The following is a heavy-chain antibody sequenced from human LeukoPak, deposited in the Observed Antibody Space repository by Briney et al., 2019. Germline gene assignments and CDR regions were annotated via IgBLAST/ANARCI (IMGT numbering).Heavy chain of an antibody. CDR2: IYPGDSET. J-gene: IGHJ5*02. CDR3: ARAATVTTWRWFDL. Sequence: GESLKISFKGSGYRFTSYWIGWVRPMPGKGLEWMGIIYPGDSETRYSPSFQGQVTISADKSISTAYLQWSSLKASDTAMYYCARAATVTTWRWFDLWGQGTLVTVSS. CDR1: GYRFTSYW. D-gene: IGHD4-11*01. V-gene: IGHV5-51*01.